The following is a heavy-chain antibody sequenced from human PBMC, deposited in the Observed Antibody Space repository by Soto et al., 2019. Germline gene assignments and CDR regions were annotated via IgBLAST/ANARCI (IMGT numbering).Heavy chain of an antibody. CDR1: GASISSSY. D-gene: IGHD3-22*01. Sequence: SETLSLTCTVSGASISSSYWSWIRQSPVKGLEWIGYVYYSGSTKYNPSLKSRVTISVDTSKNQFSLKLNSVTAADTAVYYCARGYYDSNGQSNTFDIWGQGTMVTVSS. V-gene: IGHV4-59*01. CDR2: VYYSGST. CDR3: ARGYYDSNGQSNTFDI. J-gene: IGHJ3*02.